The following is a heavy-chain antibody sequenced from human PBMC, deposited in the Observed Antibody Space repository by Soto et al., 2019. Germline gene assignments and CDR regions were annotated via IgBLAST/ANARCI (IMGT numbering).Heavy chain of an antibody. CDR3: ARDSGYDYHDYFDY. V-gene: IGHV1-69*08. Sequence: QVQLVQSGAEVKKPGSSVKVSCKASGGTFSSYTISWVRQAPGQGLEWMGRIIPILGIANYAQKFQGRVTITADKSTSTAYMELSSLRSEDTAVYYCARDSGYDYHDYFDYWGQGTLVTVSS. CDR1: GGTFSSYT. CDR2: IIPILGIA. J-gene: IGHJ4*02. D-gene: IGHD5-12*01.